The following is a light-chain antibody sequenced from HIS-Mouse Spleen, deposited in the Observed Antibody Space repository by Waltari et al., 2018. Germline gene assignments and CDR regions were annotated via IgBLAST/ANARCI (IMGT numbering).Light chain of an antibody. J-gene: IGLJ2*01. CDR2: EGS. V-gene: IGLV2-23*01. CDR3: CSYAGSSTVV. Sequence: QSALTQPASVSGSPGQSITISCTGTSSDVGSYNLVSWYQQPPGKAPIRMIYEGSKRPSGVSNRFSGSKSGNTASLTISGLQAEDEADYYCCSYAGSSTVVFGGGTKLTVL. CDR1: SSDVGSYNL.